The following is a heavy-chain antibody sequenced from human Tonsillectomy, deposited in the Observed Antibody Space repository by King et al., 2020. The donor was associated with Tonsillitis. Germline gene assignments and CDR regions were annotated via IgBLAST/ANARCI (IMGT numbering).Heavy chain of an antibody. Sequence: VQLVESGGGVVQPGRSLRLSCAASGFTFSSYGMHWVRQAPGKGLEWVAVISYDGSNKYYADSVKGRFTISRDNSKNTLYLQMNSLRAEDTAVYYCAKSVWFGELSLINNPEYFQHWGQGTLVTVSS. J-gene: IGHJ1*01. CDR3: AKSVWFGELSLINNPEYFQH. CDR2: ISYDGSNK. D-gene: IGHD3-10*01. CDR1: GFTFSSYG. V-gene: IGHV3-30*18.